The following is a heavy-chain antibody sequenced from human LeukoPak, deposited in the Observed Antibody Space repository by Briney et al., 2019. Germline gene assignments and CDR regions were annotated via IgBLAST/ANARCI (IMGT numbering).Heavy chain of an antibody. J-gene: IGHJ5*02. Sequence: PGGSLRLSCAASGFTFSSYAMSWVRRAPGKGLEWVSSISGSGGSTYYAQSVKGRFTISRGNSENTLYLQMDTLRADDTALYFCAKDPYNTAVANTNGWFDPWGQGTLVTVSS. CDR3: AKDPYNTAVANTNGWFDP. CDR1: GFTFSSYA. CDR2: ISGSGGST. D-gene: IGHD6-19*01. V-gene: IGHV3-23*01.